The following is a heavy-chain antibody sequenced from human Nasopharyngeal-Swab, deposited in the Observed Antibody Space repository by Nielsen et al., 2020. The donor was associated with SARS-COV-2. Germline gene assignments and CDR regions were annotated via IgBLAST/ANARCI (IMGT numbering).Heavy chain of an antibody. V-gene: IGHV3-30*18. Sequence: WIRQPPGKGLEWVAVISYDGSNKYYADSVKGRFTISRDNSKNTLYLQMNSLRAEDTAVYYCAKGNPWELPALDIWGQGTMVTVSS. CDR3: AKGNPWELPALDI. J-gene: IGHJ3*02. CDR2: ISYDGSNK. D-gene: IGHD1-26*01.